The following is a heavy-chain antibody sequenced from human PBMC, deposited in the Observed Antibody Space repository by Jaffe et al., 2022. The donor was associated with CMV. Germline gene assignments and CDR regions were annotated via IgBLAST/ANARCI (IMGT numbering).Heavy chain of an antibody. D-gene: IGHD3-3*01. J-gene: IGHJ6*02. Sequence: EVQLVESGGGLVQPGGSLRLSCAASGFTFSSYSMNWVRQAPGKGLEWVSYISSSSSTIYYADSVKGRFTISRDNAKNSLYLQMNSLRDEDTAVYYCANAYDFWSGYPSGYYGMDVWGQGTTVTVSS. CDR3: ANAYDFWSGYPSGYYGMDV. CDR2: ISSSSSTI. CDR1: GFTFSSYS. V-gene: IGHV3-48*02.